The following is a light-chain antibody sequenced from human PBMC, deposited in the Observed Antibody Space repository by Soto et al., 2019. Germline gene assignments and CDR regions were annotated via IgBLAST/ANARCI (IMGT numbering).Light chain of an antibody. CDR2: EVS. CDR1: SSDVGGYNY. CDR3: SSYAGSNIHYV. Sequence: QSVLTQPPSASGSPGQSVTISCTGTSSDVGGYNYVSWYQQHPGKAPKLMIYEVSKRPSGVPDRFSGSKSGNTASLTVSGLQAEDEADYYCSSYAGSNIHYVFGTGTKVNVL. J-gene: IGLJ1*01. V-gene: IGLV2-8*01.